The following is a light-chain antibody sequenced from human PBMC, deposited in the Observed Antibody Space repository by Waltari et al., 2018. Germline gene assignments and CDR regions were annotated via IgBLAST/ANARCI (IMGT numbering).Light chain of an antibody. J-gene: IGKJ5*01. Sequence: EIVLTQSPGTLSLSPGERATLSCRASQSVLSYYVAWYQQKPGQAPRLLIYGASSRTPGIPDRFSGSGSGTDFTLTISRLEPEDFAVYYCQQYGASAITFGQGTRLEIK. V-gene: IGKV3-20*01. CDR1: QSVLSYY. CDR3: QQYGASAIT. CDR2: GAS.